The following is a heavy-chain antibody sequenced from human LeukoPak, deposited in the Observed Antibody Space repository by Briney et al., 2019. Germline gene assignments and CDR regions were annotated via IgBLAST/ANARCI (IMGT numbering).Heavy chain of an antibody. CDR1: GFIVSINY. V-gene: IGHV3-48*02. Sequence: GGSLRLSCAASGFIVSINYMSWVRQAPGKGLEWVSYISSSGSTMYYTDSVKGRFTISRDNGKKSLYLQMNSLRDGDTAVYYCARSFDIWGQGTMVTVSS. J-gene: IGHJ3*02. CDR3: ARSFDI. CDR2: ISSSGSTM.